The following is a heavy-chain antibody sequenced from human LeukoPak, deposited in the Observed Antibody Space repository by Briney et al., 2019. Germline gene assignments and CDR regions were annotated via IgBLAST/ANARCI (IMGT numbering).Heavy chain of an antibody. V-gene: IGHV5-51*01. Sequence: GESLKISCKGSGYSFTSYWIGWVRQMPGKGLEWMGIIYPGDSDTRYSPSFQGQVTISADKSISTAYLQWSSLKASDTAMYYCARHARHYYGSGSYEAKYYFDYWGQGTLVTVSP. J-gene: IGHJ4*02. CDR2: IYPGDSDT. CDR1: GYSFTSYW. CDR3: ARHARHYYGSGSYEAKYYFDY. D-gene: IGHD3-10*01.